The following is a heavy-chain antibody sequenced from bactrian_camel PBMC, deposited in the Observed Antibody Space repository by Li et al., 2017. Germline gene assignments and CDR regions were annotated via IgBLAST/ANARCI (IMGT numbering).Heavy chain of an antibody. CDR1: GYTNC. J-gene: IGHJ4*01. V-gene: IGHV3S63*01. CDR2: IGVPNDSA. Sequence: HVQLVESGGGSVQAGGSLRLSCEVSGYTNCMAWFRQGPGEEREAVASIGVPNDSAIYNDFAKGRFTISRDTAKNTLYLQLNSLKTEDTARYYCAKGLFSTADGLGHTVRGQGTQVTVS. D-gene: IGHD1*01.